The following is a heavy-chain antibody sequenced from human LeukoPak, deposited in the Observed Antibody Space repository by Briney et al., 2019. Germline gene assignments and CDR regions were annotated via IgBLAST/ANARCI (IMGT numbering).Heavy chain of an antibody. CDR1: GGSISSGSYY. V-gene: IGHV4-61*02. Sequence: SETLSLTCTVSGGSISSGSYYWSWIRQPAGKGLEWIGRIYTSGSTNYNPSLKSRVTMSVDTSKNQFSLKLSSVTAADTAVYYCARDRVSGFDYWGQGTLVTVSS. CDR2: IYTSGST. CDR3: ARDRVSGFDY. D-gene: IGHD6-6*01. J-gene: IGHJ4*02.